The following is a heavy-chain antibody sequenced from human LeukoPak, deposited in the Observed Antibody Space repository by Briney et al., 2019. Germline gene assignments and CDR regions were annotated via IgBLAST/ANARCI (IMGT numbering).Heavy chain of an antibody. D-gene: IGHD3-22*01. CDR1: GGSFSGYY. J-gene: IGHJ1*01. CDR2: IYYSGRT. Sequence: SETLSLTCAVYGGSFSGYYWEWIRQPPGKGLEWIGTIYYSGRTYYSPSLKSRVTISVDPSNNQFSLNLRSVTAADTALYYCARRRYYDGSGYLEWGQGTLLSVSS. V-gene: IGHV4-34*01. CDR3: ARRRYYDGSGYLE.